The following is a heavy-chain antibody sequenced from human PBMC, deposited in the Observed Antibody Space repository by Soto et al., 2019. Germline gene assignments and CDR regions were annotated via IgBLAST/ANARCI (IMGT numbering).Heavy chain of an antibody. Sequence: VQLLESGGGLVQPGGSLRLSCAASGFTFSNYAMSWVLQAPGKVLERVSGIGGGGDDTYYADSVKGRFIISRDNSESTVSLQMNRLRAADTAVYYCAKDRMLHNSVWDPFDLWGQETMLAVAA. CDR3: AKDRMLHNSVWDPFDL. D-gene: IGHD2-15*01. V-gene: IGHV3-23*01. CDR1: GFTFSNYA. CDR2: IGGGGDDT. J-gene: IGHJ3*01.